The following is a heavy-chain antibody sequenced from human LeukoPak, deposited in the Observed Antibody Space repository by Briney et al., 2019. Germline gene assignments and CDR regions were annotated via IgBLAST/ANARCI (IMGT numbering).Heavy chain of an antibody. Sequence: PGRSLRLSCAASGFTFSSYGMHWVRQAPGKGLEWVAVIWYDGSNKYYVDSVKGRFTISRDNFKNTLYLQMNSLRAEDTAVYYCAKGHGYSPIDYWGQGTLVTVSS. D-gene: IGHD2-21*01. J-gene: IGHJ4*02. V-gene: IGHV3-33*06. CDR1: GFTFSSYG. CDR2: IWYDGSNK. CDR3: AKGHGYSPIDY.